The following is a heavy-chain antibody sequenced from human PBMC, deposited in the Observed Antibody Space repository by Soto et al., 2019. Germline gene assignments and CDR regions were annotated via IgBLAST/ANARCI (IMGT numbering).Heavy chain of an antibody. V-gene: IGHV4-34*01. D-gene: IGHD3-22*01. Sequence: PSETLSLTCAVYGGSFSGYYWSWIRQPPGKGLEWIGEINHSGSTNYNPSLKSRVTISVDTSKNQFSLKLSSVTAADTAVYYCARGPLLDYYDSSGYNTALDYWGQATLV. CDR3: ARGPLLDYYDSSGYNTALDY. J-gene: IGHJ4*02. CDR1: GGSFSGYY. CDR2: INHSGST.